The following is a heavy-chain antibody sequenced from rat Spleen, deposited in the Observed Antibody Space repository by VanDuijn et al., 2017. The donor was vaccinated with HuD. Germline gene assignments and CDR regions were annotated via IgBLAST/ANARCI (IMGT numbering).Heavy chain of an antibody. CDR1: GYSITSNY. Sequence: EVQLQESVPGLVKPSQSLPLTCPVTGYSITSNYWGWIRKFTGNKMEWIGLIRYSGSPPYNPSLKSRIPITRDTSKNQFFLQLNSVTTEDTATYYCARVVSTTTIAAIPRAYYVMDAWGQGASVTVSS. CDR3: ARVVSTTTIAAIPRAYYVMDA. D-gene: IGHD1-2*01. V-gene: IGHV3-1*01. J-gene: IGHJ4*01. CDR2: IRYSGSP.